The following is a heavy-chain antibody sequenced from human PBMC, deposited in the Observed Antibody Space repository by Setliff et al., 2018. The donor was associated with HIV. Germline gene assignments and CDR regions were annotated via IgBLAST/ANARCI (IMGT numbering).Heavy chain of an antibody. CDR3: GRGKHYSSGSPPLYDS. CDR1: GGTFNNLA. V-gene: IGHV1-69*13. J-gene: IGHJ4*02. CDR2: FIPLFGTT. Sequence: GASVKVSCKASGGTFNNLAISWVRQAPGQGLEWMGEFIPLFGTTNYAQKFQGRVSFTADASTNTAYMELSSLRSEDTAVFYCGRGKHYSSGSPPLYDSWGQGTLVTVSS. D-gene: IGHD3-10*01.